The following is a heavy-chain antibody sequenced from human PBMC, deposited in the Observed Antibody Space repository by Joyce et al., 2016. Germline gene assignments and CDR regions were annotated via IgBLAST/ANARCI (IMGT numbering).Heavy chain of an antibody. CDR1: GLPFSTYG. D-gene: IGHD3-22*01. V-gene: IGHV3-30*03. CDR2: ISFDGKNR. J-gene: IGHJ4*02. Sequence: QVQLVESGGGVVQPVRSLGLSCETSGLPFSTYGMTWVRQGPGKVMEWMAVISFDGKNRYYADSVKGRFTISRDDSKNTVYLQMDSLRVEDAAVYYCAASSNGYAKYWGQGTLVTVSS. CDR3: AASSNGYAKY.